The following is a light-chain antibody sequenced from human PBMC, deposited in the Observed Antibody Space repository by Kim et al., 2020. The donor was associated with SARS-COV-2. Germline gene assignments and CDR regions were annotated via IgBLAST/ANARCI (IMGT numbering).Light chain of an antibody. CDR2: EVT. J-gene: IGLJ1*01. CDR3: SSYAGGRYV. V-gene: IGLV2-8*01. Sequence: PGQSVTISCIGTSSDIGAYTYVSWYQQHPGTPPKLVICEVTQRPSGVPNRFSGSKSGNTASLIISGLQAEDEADYYCSSYAGGRYVFGTGTKVTVL. CDR1: SSDIGAYTY.